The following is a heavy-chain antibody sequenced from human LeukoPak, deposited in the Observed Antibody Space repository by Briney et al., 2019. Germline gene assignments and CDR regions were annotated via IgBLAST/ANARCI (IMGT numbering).Heavy chain of an antibody. CDR1: GFTFSSYV. Sequence: GGSLRLSCAASGFTFSSYVMSWVRQAPGKGLEWVSAISGSGGSTYYADSVKGRFTISRDNSKNTLYLQMNSLRAEDAAVYYCAKFPYYDFWSGYFFDYWGQGTLVTVSS. J-gene: IGHJ4*02. CDR3: AKFPYYDFWSGYFFDY. CDR2: ISGSGGST. V-gene: IGHV3-23*01. D-gene: IGHD3-3*01.